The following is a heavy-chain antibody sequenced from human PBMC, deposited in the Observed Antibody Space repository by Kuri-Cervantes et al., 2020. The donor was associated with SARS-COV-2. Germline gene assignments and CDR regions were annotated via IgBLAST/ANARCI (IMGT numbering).Heavy chain of an antibody. J-gene: IGHJ4*02. CDR3: ARGDSSGWCYYFDY. CDR1: GFTFSSYA. V-gene: IGHV3-23*01. D-gene: IGHD6-19*01. CDR2: ISGSGGST. Sequence: GESLKISCAASGFTFSSYAMSWVRQAPGKGLEWVSAISGSGGSTYYADSVKGRFTISRDNSKNTLYLRMNSLRAEDTAVYYCARGDSSGWCYYFDYWGQGTLVTVSS.